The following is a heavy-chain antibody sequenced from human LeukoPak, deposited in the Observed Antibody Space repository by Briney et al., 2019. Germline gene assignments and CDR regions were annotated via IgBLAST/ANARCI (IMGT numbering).Heavy chain of an antibody. J-gene: IGHJ5*02. Sequence: SETLSLTCAVYGGSFSGYYWSWIRQPPGKGLEWIGRIYGDGTITYNPSLKSRVTMSVDTSKNQFSLRLTSVTAADTAMYYCTRDSGTTGEVKFDPWGQGTLVTVSS. CDR3: TRDSGTTGEVKFDP. V-gene: IGHV4-4*07. CDR1: GGSFSGYY. D-gene: IGHD3-10*01. CDR2: IYGDGTI.